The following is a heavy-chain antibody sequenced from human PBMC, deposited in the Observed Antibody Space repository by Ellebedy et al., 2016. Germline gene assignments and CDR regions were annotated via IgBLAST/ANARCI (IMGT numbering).Heavy chain of an antibody. CDR3: AGDPDSSSWYGSGMDV. D-gene: IGHD6-13*01. J-gene: IGHJ6*02. CDR1: GFTFSSYS. V-gene: IGHV3-48*01. Sequence: GGSLRLSCAASGFTFSSYSMNWVRQAPGKGLEWVSYISSSSSTIYYADSVKGRFTISRDNAKNSLYLKMNSLRAEDTAVYYCAGDPDSSSWYGSGMDVWGQGTTVTVSS. CDR2: ISSSSSTI.